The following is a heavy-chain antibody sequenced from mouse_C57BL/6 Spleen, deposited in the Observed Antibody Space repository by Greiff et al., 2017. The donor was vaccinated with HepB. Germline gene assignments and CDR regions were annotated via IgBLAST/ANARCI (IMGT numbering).Heavy chain of an antibody. D-gene: IGHD1-1*01. CDR3: ARESYYYGSSHWYFDV. Sequence: EVKLVESGPGMVKPSQSLSLTCTVTGYSITSGYDWHWIRHFPGNKLEWMGYISYSGSTNYNPSLKSRISITHDTSKNHFFLKLNSVTTEDTATYYCARESYYYGSSHWYFDVWGTGTTVTVSS. CDR2: ISYSGST. V-gene: IGHV3-1*01. J-gene: IGHJ1*03. CDR1: GYSITSGYD.